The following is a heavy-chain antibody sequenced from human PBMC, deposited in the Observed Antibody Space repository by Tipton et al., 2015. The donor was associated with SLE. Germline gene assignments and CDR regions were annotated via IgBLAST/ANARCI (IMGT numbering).Heavy chain of an antibody. CDR1: GGSISSGSYY. CDR3: AREGIEMATIGN. Sequence: TLSLTCTVSGGSISSGSYYWSWIRRPAGKGLEWIGRIYTSGSTNYNPSLKSRVTISVDTSKNQFSLKLSSVTAADTAVYYCAREGIEMATIGNWGQGTMVTVSS. V-gene: IGHV4-61*02. CDR2: IYTSGST. J-gene: IGHJ3*01. D-gene: IGHD5-24*01.